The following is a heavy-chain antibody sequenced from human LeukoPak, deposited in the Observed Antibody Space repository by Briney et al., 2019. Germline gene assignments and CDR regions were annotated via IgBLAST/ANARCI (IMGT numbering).Heavy chain of an antibody. Sequence: SETLSLTCTVSAGSINSDTYYWGWSRQPPRKGLESIGSIYYTGNTYYNASLNSRVTIPVDTSKNQFSLKLSSVTAADTAAYYCARSRIAIVGPFDYWGQGPLVTVSS. CDR3: ARSRIAIVGPFDY. V-gene: IGHV4-39*01. CDR2: IYYTGNT. CDR1: AGSINSDTYY. D-gene: IGHD6-13*01. J-gene: IGHJ4*02.